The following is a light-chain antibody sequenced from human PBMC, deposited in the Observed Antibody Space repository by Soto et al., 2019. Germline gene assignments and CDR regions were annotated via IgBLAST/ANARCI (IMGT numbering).Light chain of an antibody. J-gene: IGKJ4*01. CDR1: QGISSA. CDR3: QQYHSYPLT. CDR2: GAS. Sequence: AIQLTQSPSSLSASVGDRVTITCRASQGISSALAWYQQKPGKAPNLLIYGASNLESGVPSRFSGSGSGTGFALTSSNLQPEDFACYYFQQYHSYPLTFGGGTNVEIK. V-gene: IGKV1-13*02.